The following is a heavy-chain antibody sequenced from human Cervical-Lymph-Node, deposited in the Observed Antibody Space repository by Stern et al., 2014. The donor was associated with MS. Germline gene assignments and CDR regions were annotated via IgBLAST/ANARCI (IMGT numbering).Heavy chain of an antibody. Sequence: QVQLVQSGAEVKKPGASVKVSCKASGYTFTSYGISWVRQAPGQVLEWMGWISAYNGNTNYDQKLQGRVNMTNDPSKSTAYMELRSLRSEDTAVYYCARGLLGSENAFDIWGQGTMVTVSS. J-gene: IGHJ3*02. CDR1: GYTFTSYG. CDR2: ISAYNGNT. V-gene: IGHV1-18*01. D-gene: IGHD2-15*01. CDR3: ARGLLGSENAFDI.